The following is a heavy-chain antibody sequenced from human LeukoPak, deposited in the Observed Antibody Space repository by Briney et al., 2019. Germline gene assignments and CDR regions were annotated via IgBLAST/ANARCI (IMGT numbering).Heavy chain of an antibody. V-gene: IGHV3-48*04. CDR1: GFSFSRYG. CDR2: IRSSDSTT. Sequence: TGGSLRLSCAASGFSFSRYGMKWVRHAPGKGLEWLSYIRSSDSTTYYADSVKGRFTISRDNAKNSLYLQMDSLRVEDTAVYYCAKRADSSAHSFDYWGQGTLVTVSS. D-gene: IGHD3-22*01. CDR3: AKRADSSAHSFDY. J-gene: IGHJ4*02.